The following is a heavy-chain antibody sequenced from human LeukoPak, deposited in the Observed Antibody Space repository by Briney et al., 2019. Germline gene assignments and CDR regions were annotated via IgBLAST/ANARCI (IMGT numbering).Heavy chain of an antibody. CDR1: GFTFSIHY. Sequence: PGGSLRLSCSASGFTFSIHYMSWVRQAPGKGLEWVANIKQDGSETYYVDSVKGRFTISRDNARNSLYLQMNNLRVEDTAVYYCARQSHRPEQYYLDYWGQGTLVTVSS. V-gene: IGHV3-7*01. J-gene: IGHJ4*02. CDR3: ARQSHRPEQYYLDY. D-gene: IGHD1/OR15-1a*01. CDR2: IKQDGSET.